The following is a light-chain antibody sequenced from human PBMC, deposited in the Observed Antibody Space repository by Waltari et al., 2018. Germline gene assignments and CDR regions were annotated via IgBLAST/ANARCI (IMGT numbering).Light chain of an antibody. CDR3: CAYVGYSTWV. CDR1: SSDVGGYNF. J-gene: IGLJ3*02. V-gene: IGLV2-23*02. CDR2: EIS. Sequence: SALTQPASVSASPGQSITISCTGTSSDVGGYNFVSWYQQHPGKAPQVIIFEISKRPSGVSNRFSGSKSGNTVSLTISGLQAEDEANYYCCAYVGYSTWVFGGGTKLTVV.